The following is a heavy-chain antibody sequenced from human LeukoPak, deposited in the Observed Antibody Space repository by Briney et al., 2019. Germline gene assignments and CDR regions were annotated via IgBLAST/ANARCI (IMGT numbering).Heavy chain of an antibody. J-gene: IGHJ5*02. CDR3: AGLIRPGWFDP. CDR2: IYYSGST. Sequence: PSETLSLTCTASGASISSSTDYWGWIRQPPGKGLEWIANIYYSGSTYYNPSLKSRVTISVDTSKNQFSLKLSSVSAADTAVYYCAGLIRPGWFDPWGQGTLVTVSS. V-gene: IGHV4-39*01. D-gene: IGHD1-14*01. CDR1: GASISSSTDY.